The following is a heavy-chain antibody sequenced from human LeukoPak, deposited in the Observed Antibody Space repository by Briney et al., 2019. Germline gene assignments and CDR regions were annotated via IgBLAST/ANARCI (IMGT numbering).Heavy chain of an antibody. J-gene: IGHJ3*02. Sequence: PGGSLRLSCVASGFRFSDYGMHWVRRAPGKGLEWVAVISYDGSNKYYADSVKGRFTISRDNSKNTLYLQMNSLRAEDTAVYYCARDVDIVATIEGHDAFDIWGQGTMVTVSS. CDR3: ARDVDIVATIEGHDAFDI. V-gene: IGHV3-30*03. CDR2: ISYDGSNK. D-gene: IGHD5-12*01. CDR1: GFRFSDYG.